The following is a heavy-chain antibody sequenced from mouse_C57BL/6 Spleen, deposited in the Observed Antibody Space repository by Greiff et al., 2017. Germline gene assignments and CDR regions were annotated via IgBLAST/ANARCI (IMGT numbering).Heavy chain of an antibody. V-gene: IGHV1-82*01. J-gene: IGHJ4*01. CDR1: GYAFSSSW. Sequence: QVQLQQSGPELVKPGASVKISCKASGYAFSSSWMHWVKQRPGKGLEWIGRIYPGDGDTNYNGKFKGKATLTADKSSSTAYMQLSSLTSEDSAVYFCARGDAMDYWGQGTSVTVSS. CDR3: ARGDAMDY. CDR2: IYPGDGDT.